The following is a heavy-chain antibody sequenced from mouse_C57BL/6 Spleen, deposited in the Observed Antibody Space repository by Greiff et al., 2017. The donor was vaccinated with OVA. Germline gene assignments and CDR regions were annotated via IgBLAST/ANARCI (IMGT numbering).Heavy chain of an antibody. CDR3: ARDPALLRGFAY. J-gene: IGHJ3*01. CDR1: GFTFSSYA. V-gene: IGHV5-4*01. CDR2: ISDGGSYT. Sequence: EVQVVESGGGLVKPGGSLKLSCAASGFTFSSYAMSWVRQTPEKRLEWVATISDGGSYTYYPDNVKGRFTISRDNAKNNLYLQMSHLKSEDTAMYYCARDPALLRGFAYWGQGTLVTVSA. D-gene: IGHD2-10*01.